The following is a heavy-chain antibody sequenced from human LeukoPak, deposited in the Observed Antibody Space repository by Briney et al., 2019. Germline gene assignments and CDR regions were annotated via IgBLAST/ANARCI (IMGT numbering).Heavy chain of an antibody. D-gene: IGHD3-16*02. Sequence: GGSLRLSCAASGFTFTNYEMNWVRQAPGKGLEWISHITSSGSPIYYADSVKGRFTISRDNAKNSLYLQMNSLRAEDTAVYYCARDLGLRLGELSPIPDYWGQGTLVTVSS. J-gene: IGHJ4*02. CDR1: GFTFTNYE. CDR2: ITSSGSPI. V-gene: IGHV3-48*03. CDR3: ARDLGLRLGELSPIPDY.